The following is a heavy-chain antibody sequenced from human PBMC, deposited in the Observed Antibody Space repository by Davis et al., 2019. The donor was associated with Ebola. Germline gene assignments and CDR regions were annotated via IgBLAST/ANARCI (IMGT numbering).Heavy chain of an antibody. CDR3: ARIRYYYDSSGYHRGRGYYYYGMDV. J-gene: IGHJ6*02. D-gene: IGHD3-22*01. CDR2: IYWDDDK. CDR1: GFSLSASGVG. V-gene: IGHV2-5*02. Sequence: SGPTLVKPTQTLTLTCTFSGFSLSASGVGVGWIRQPPGKALEWLALIYWDDDKRYSPSLQNRLTITRDTAKNQVVLTMTNMDPVDTATYYCARIRYYYDSSGYHRGRGYYYYGMDVWGQGTTVTVSS.